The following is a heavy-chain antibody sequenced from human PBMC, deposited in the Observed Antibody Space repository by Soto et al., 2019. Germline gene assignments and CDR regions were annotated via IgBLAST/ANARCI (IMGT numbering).Heavy chain of an antibody. Sequence: QVQLVQSGAEVKKPGSSVKVSCKASGGTFSTSTFTWVRQAPGQGLEWTGRIIPILSTADYAQQFQGTVTITADEATSTVYMELISLRSQDTGVYYCARDLSIGSVYSGYVVIDKWAQGTLVTVSS. J-gene: IGHJ4*02. CDR2: IIPILSTA. CDR3: ARDLSIGSVYSGYVVIDK. D-gene: IGHD5-12*01. V-gene: IGHV1-69*08. CDR1: GGTFSTST.